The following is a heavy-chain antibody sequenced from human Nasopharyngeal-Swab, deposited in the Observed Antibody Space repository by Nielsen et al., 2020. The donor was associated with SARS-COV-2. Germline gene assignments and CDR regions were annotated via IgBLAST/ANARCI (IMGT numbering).Heavy chain of an antibody. CDR3: VRFSYYGSGSYWL. D-gene: IGHD3-10*01. V-gene: IGHV5-10-1*01. CDR1: GYSFANYW. J-gene: IGHJ4*02. Sequence: GESLKISCKGSGYSFANYWISWVRQVPGKGLEWMGRIDPSDSYTKYSPSFQGPVTISTDNSISTAYLQWSNLKASDSAIYYCVRFSYYGSGSYWLWGRGTPVTVSS. CDR2: IDPSDSYT.